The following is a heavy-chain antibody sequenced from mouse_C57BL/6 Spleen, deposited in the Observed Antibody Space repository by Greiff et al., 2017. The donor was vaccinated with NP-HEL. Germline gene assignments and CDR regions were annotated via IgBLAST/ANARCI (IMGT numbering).Heavy chain of an antibody. CDR1: GFTFSSYG. J-gene: IGHJ1*03. CDR3: ARRRVKSWYFDV. Sequence: EVKLVESGADLVKPGGSLKLSCAASGFTFSSYGMSWVRQTPDKRLEWVATISSGGSYTYYPDSVKGRFTISRDNAKNTLYLQMSSLKSEDTAMYYCARRRVKSWYFDVWGTGTTVTVSS. CDR2: ISSGGSYT. V-gene: IGHV5-6*02. D-gene: IGHD2-2*01.